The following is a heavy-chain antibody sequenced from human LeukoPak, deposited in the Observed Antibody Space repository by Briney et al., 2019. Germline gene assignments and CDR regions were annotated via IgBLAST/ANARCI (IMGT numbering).Heavy chain of an antibody. CDR2: FYSGGSS. J-gene: IGHJ4*02. CDR3: ARDRGYGYGFLDY. CDR1: GFTVRSIY. V-gene: IGHV3-53*01. D-gene: IGHD5-18*01. Sequence: PGGSLRLSCAASGFTVRSIYMTWVRQAPGKGLEWVSSFYSGGSSYYADSVKGRFIISRDSSTDTLYHQMNSLRVEDTAVYFCARDRGYGYGFLDYWGQGTLVTVSS.